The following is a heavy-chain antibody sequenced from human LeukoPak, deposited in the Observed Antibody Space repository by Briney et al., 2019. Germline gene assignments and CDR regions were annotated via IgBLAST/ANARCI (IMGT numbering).Heavy chain of an antibody. CDR2: IYYSGST. CDR3: ARGITRRRTFDI. V-gene: IGHV4-30-4*01. D-gene: IGHD3-10*01. J-gene: IGHJ3*02. CDR1: GGSISSSSYY. Sequence: SETLSLTCTVSGGSISSSSYYWSWIRQPPGKGLEWIGYIYYSGSTYYNPSLKSRITISVDTSKNQFSLKLSSVTAADTALYYCARGITRRRTFDIWGQGTMVTVSS.